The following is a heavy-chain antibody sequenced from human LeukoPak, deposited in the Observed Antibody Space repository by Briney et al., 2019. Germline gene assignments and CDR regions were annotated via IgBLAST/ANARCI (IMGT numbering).Heavy chain of an antibody. CDR2: ISGTGGRT. CDR1: GFTFSTYA. CDR3: AKDQGY. J-gene: IGHJ4*02. V-gene: IGHV3-23*01. Sequence: PGGSLRLSCAASGFTFSTYAVNWVRQAPGKGLEWVSSISGTGGRTNYADSVKGRFTISRDNSKNTVNLQMNSLRAEDTAVYYCAKDQGYWGQGTLVTVSS.